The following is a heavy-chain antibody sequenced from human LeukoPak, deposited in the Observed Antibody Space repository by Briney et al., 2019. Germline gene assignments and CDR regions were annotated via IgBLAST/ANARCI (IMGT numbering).Heavy chain of an antibody. Sequence: GRSLRLSCAASGFTFSSYAMHWVRQAPGKGLEWVAVISYDGSNKYYADSVKGRFTIPRDNSKNTLYLQMNSLRAEDTAVYYCARDPDSSGYYAYYFDYWGQGTLVTVSS. CDR1: GFTFSSYA. D-gene: IGHD3-22*01. CDR3: ARDPDSSGYYAYYFDY. J-gene: IGHJ4*02. V-gene: IGHV3-30-3*01. CDR2: ISYDGSNK.